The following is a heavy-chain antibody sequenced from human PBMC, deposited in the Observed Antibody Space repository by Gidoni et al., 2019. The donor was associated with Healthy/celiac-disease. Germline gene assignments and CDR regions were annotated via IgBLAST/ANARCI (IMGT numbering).Heavy chain of an antibody. CDR2: INHSGST. V-gene: IGHV4-34*01. CDR1: GGSFSGYY. D-gene: IGHD3-10*01. J-gene: IGHJ4*02. Sequence: QVQLQQWGAGLLKPSETLSLTCAVYGGSFSGYYWSWIRQPPGKGLEWIGEINHSGSTNYNPSLKSRVTISVDTSKNQFSLKLSSVTAADTAVYYCASITMVRGVIPPQTEVGYYWGQGTLVTVSS. CDR3: ASITMVRGVIPPQTEVGYY.